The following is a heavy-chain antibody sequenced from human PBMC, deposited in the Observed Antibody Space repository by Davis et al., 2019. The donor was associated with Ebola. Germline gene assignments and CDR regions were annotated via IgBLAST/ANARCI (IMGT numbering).Heavy chain of an antibody. D-gene: IGHD3-10*01. Sequence: MPSETLSLTCTVSGGSISSYYWSWIRQPPRKGLEWIGYIYYSGSTNYNPSLKSRVTISVDTSKNQFSLKLSSVTAADTAVYYCARVWFGESDYYFYAMDVWGQGTTVTVSS. J-gene: IGHJ6*02. CDR1: GGSISSYY. CDR3: ARVWFGESDYYFYAMDV. V-gene: IGHV4-59*01. CDR2: IYYSGST.